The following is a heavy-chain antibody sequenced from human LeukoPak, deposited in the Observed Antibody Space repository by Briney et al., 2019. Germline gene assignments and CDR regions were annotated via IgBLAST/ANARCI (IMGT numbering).Heavy chain of an antibody. CDR1: GFTVSSNY. CDR2: IYSGGST. J-gene: IGHJ4*02. CDR3: AREAVTRNYFDY. V-gene: IGHV3-53*01. Sequence: GGSLRLSCAASGFTVSSNYMSWVRQAPGKGLEWVSVIYSGGSTYYADSVKGRFTISRDNSKNTLYLQMSSLRAEDTAVYYCAREAVTRNYFDYWGQGTLVTVSS. D-gene: IGHD4-17*01.